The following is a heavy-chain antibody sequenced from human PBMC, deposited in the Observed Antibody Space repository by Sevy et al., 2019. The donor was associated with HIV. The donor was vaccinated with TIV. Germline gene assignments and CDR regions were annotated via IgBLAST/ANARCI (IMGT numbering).Heavy chain of an antibody. V-gene: IGHV3-30*03. CDR1: GFTFSTYG. CDR2: ISNDGRNI. J-gene: IGHJ4*01. D-gene: IGHD2-2*01. CDR3: ATDLVSSVWTVFDY. Sequence: GGSLRLSCAASGFTFSTYGMHWVRQAPGKGLEWVAFISNDGRNIDITDSVKGRFTISRDNARNTLYLRMNSLEPEDTALYYCATDLVSSVWTVFDYWGHGTLVTVSS.